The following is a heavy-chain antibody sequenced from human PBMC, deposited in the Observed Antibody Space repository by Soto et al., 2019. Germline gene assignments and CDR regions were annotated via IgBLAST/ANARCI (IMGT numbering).Heavy chain of an antibody. J-gene: IGHJ3*02. V-gene: IGHV4-31*03. CDR1: GGSISSGGYY. Sequence: PSWSLSISCTFSGGSISSGGYYCSWNNQHPGKGLEWIGHIYYSGSTYYNPSLKSRVTISVDTSKNQFSLKLSSVTAADTAVYYCARELRLRWSDAFDIWGQGTMVTVSS. D-gene: IGHD2-8*01. CDR2: IYYSGST. CDR3: ARELRLRWSDAFDI.